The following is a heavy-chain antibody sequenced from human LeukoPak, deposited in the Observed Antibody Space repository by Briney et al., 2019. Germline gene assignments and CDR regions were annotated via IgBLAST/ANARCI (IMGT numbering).Heavy chain of an antibody. D-gene: IGHD3-3*01. V-gene: IGHV3-48*01. J-gene: IGHJ6*03. Sequence: PGGSLRLSCTASGFTFGDYAMSWVRQAPGKGLEWVSYISSSSSTIYYADSVKGRFTISRDNAKNSLYLQMNSLRAEDTAVYYCARDQGSITIFGVAPVPYYYYMDVWGKGTTVTVSS. CDR2: ISSSSSTI. CDR1: GFTFGDYA. CDR3: ARDQGSITIFGVAPVPYYYYMDV.